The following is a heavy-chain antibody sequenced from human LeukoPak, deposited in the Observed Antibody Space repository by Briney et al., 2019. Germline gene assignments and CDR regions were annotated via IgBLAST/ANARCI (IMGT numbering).Heavy chain of an antibody. V-gene: IGHV1-3*01. J-gene: IGHJ3*02. CDR3: ARATDPPDAFDI. Sequence: ASVKVSCKASGYTFTSYAMHWVRQAPGQRLEWMGWINAGNGNTKYSQKFQGRVTITRDTSASTAYMELSSLRSENTAVYYCARATDPPDAFDIWGQGTMVTVSS. CDR2: INAGNGNT. CDR1: GYTFTSYA.